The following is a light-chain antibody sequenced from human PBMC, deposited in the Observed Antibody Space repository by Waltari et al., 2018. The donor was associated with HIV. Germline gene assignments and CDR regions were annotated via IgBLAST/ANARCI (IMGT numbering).Light chain of an antibody. CDR1: SSNIGSNS. Sequence: QSVLTQPPSESGTPGQRVTISCSGSSSNIGSNSVNWYQQLPGTAPKVLMFNNNQRPSGVPDRFSGSKSGTSASLAISGLQSDDEADYYCAAWDDSLKGYVFGGGTWVTV. CDR3: AAWDDSLKGYV. CDR2: NNN. J-gene: IGLJ1*01. V-gene: IGLV1-44*01.